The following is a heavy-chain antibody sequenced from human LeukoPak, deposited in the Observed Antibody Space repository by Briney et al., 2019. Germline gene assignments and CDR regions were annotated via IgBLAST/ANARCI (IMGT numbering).Heavy chain of an antibody. CDR3: ARGPTFGVVIIDYYYYYMDV. CDR2: IIPIFGTA. D-gene: IGHD3-3*01. Sequence: SVKVSCKASGGTFSSYVISWVRQAPGQGLEWMGGIIPIFGTANYAQKFQGRVTITADESTSTAYMELSSLRSEDTAVYYCARGPTFGVVIIDYYYYYMDVWGKGTTVTVSS. CDR1: GGTFSSYV. V-gene: IGHV1-69*13. J-gene: IGHJ6*03.